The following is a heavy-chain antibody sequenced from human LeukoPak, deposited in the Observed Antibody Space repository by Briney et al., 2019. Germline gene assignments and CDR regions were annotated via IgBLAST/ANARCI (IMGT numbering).Heavy chain of an antibody. CDR2: IYPGDSDT. V-gene: IGHV5-51*01. Sequence: PGESLRIFCKGSGYSFTNYRSGWVRQMPGKGLEWMGIIYPGDSDTRYNPSFQGQVTISADKSISTAYLQWGSLKAPDTAMYYCARSMVRGVVSHSDYWGQGTLVTVSS. CDR1: GYSFTNYR. J-gene: IGHJ4*02. CDR3: ARSMVRGVVSHSDY. D-gene: IGHD3-10*01.